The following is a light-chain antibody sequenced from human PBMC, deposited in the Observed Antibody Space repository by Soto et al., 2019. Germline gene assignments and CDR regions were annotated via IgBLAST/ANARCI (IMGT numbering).Light chain of an antibody. J-gene: IGLJ2*01. CDR2: EDL. CDR1: SHDIGSFKY. V-gene: IGLV2-14*01. CDR3: SSYSRDTTVL. Sequence: QSALTQPASVSGSPGQSITISCTGTSHDIGSFKYVSWYQQHPGKAPKLIILEDLNRPSGVSDRCSGSKSGNAASLTISGLQADDEDDYYCSSYSRDTTVLFGGGTKVTVL.